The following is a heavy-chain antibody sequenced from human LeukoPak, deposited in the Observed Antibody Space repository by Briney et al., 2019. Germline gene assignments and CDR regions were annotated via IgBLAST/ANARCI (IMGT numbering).Heavy chain of an antibody. CDR1: GFTVSSNY. Sequence: GGSLRLSCAASGFTVSSNYMSWVRQAPGKGLEWVSVIYSGGSTYYADSVKGRFTISSDNSKNHLYLQMNSLRAEDTAVYYCARVNVGYCSSTSCQDVWGKGTTVTVSS. CDR2: IYSGGST. D-gene: IGHD2-2*01. CDR3: ARVNVGYCSSTSCQDV. V-gene: IGHV3-66*02. J-gene: IGHJ6*04.